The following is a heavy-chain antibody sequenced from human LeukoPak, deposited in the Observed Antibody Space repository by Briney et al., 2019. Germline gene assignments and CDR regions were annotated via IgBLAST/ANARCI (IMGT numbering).Heavy chain of an antibody. Sequence: GGSLRLSCAASGFTFSSYWMHWVRQAPRKGLVWVSRINTDGSSTTYADSVKGRFTISRDNVKNTLYLQMNSLRAEDTAVYYCARREGFCKGGTCYLDFWGPGTLVTVPS. D-gene: IGHD2-15*01. CDR1: GFTFSSYW. CDR3: ARREGFCKGGTCYLDF. J-gene: IGHJ4*02. CDR2: INTDGSST. V-gene: IGHV3-74*01.